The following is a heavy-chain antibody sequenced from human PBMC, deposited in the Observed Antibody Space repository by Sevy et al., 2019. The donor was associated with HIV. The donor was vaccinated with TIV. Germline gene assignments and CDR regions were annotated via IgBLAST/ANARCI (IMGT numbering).Heavy chain of an antibody. CDR3: AREVPGSLYGMDV. CDR2: IRTAGDT. J-gene: IGHJ6*02. Sequence: GGSLRLSCAASGFTFSSYDIHWVRQATGKGLEWVSAIRTAGDTYYPDSVKGRFTISRENAKNSLYLQMNSLRAGDTAVYYCAREVPGSLYGMDVWGQWTTVTVSS. D-gene: IGHD3-10*01. CDR1: GFTFSSYD. V-gene: IGHV3-13*01.